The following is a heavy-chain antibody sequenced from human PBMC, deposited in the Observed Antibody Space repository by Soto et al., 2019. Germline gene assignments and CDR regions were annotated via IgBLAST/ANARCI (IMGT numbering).Heavy chain of an antibody. CDR1: GYTFTSYY. CDR2: INPSGGSI. J-gene: IGHJ4*02. D-gene: IGHD3-3*01. V-gene: IGHV1-46*01. Sequence: ASVKVSCKASGYTFTSYYMHWVRQAPGQGLEWMGIINPSGGSISYAQKFQGRVTMTRDTSTSTVYMELSSLRSEDTAVYYCAREELERYYDFWSNLFGPADYWRQGTLVTVYS. CDR3: AREELERYYDFWSNLFGPADY.